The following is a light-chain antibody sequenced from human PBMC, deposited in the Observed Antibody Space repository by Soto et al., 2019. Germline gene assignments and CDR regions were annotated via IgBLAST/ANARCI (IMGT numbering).Light chain of an antibody. CDR3: SSYTSSSTLPYV. J-gene: IGLJ1*01. CDR2: EVS. Sequence: QSVLTQPASVSGSPGQSITISRTGTSSDVGGYNYVSWYQQHPGKAPKLMIYEVSNRPSGVSNRFSGSKSGNTASLTISGLQAEDEADYYCSSYTSSSTLPYVFGTGTKGTVL. CDR1: SSDVGGYNY. V-gene: IGLV2-14*01.